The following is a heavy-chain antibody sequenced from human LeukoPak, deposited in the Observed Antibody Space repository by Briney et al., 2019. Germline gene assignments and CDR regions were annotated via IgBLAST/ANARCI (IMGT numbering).Heavy chain of an antibody. D-gene: IGHD6-19*01. J-gene: IGHJ5*02. V-gene: IGHV1-24*01. CDR3: AAGLIVTAPYSSGRYVWFDP. CDR1: GYTLTELS. CDR2: FDPEDGET. Sequence: ASVKVSCKVSGYTLTELSMHWVRQAPGKGLEWMGGFDPEDGETIYAQKFQGRVTMTEDTSTDTAYMELSSLRSEDTAVYYCAAGLIVTAPYSSGRYVWFDPWGQGTLVTVSS.